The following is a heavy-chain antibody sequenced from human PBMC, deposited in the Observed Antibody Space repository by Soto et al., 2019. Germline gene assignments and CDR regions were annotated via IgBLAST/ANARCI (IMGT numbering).Heavy chain of an antibody. CDR1: GYTFTSYG. Sequence: ASVKVACKASGYTFTSYGVSWVRQAHGQGLEWMGIINPSGGSTSYAQKFQGRVTMTRDTSTSTVYMELSSLRSEDTAVYYCARAGVGAYDFWSGTWGQGTLVTVSS. V-gene: IGHV1-46*01. CDR2: INPSGGST. CDR3: ARAGVGAYDFWSGT. D-gene: IGHD3-3*01. J-gene: IGHJ5*02.